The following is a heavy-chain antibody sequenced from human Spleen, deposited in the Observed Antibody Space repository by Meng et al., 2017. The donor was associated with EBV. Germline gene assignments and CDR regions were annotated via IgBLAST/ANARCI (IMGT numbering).Heavy chain of an antibody. D-gene: IGHD1-26*01. CDR1: GDSVSSNSAA. Sequence: QVQLQQSGPGLVKPSQTRSLTCAXSGDSVSSNSAAWNWIRQSPSRGLEWLGRTYYRSKWYNDYAVSVKSRISINSDTSKNQFSLQLNSVTPEDTAVYYCARDGGSYYRELISWGQGTLVTVSS. CDR3: ARDGGSYYRELIS. CDR2: TYYRSKWYN. J-gene: IGHJ4*02. V-gene: IGHV6-1*01.